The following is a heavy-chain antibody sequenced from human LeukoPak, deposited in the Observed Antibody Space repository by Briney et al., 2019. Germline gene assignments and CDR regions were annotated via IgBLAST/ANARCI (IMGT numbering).Heavy chain of an antibody. J-gene: IGHJ5*02. D-gene: IGHD1-14*01. CDR3: ARDLTAPGEFNWFDP. CDR1: GYTFPSYY. CDR2: INPNSGGT. V-gene: IGHV1-2*04. Sequence: ASVKVSCKASGYTFPSYYMHWVRQAPGQGLKWMGWINPNSGGTNYAQKFQGWVTMTRDTSISTAYMELSRLRSDDTAVYYCARDLTAPGEFNWFDPWGQGTLVTVSP.